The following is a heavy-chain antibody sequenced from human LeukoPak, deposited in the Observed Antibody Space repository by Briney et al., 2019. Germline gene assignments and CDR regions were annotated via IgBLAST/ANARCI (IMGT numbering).Heavy chain of an antibody. J-gene: IGHJ4*02. D-gene: IGHD2-2*01. V-gene: IGHV1-2*02. CDR1: GYTFTGYY. Sequence: ASVKVSCKASGYTFTGYYMHWVRQAPGQGLEWMGWINPTSGGTNYAQKFQGRVTMTRDTSISTAYMELSRLRSDDTAVYYCARGYCSSTSCYEFGDFWGQGTLVTVSS. CDR3: ARGYCSSTSCYEFGDF. CDR2: INPTSGGT.